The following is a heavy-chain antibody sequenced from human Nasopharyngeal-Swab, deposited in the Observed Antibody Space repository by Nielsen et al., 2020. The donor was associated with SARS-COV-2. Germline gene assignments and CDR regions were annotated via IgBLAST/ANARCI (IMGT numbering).Heavy chain of an antibody. J-gene: IGHJ4*02. D-gene: IGHD3-22*01. CDR1: GFTFSDYK. V-gene: IGHV3-21*06. CDR3: ARVPTIYKSGGYDMDYFDY. Sequence: GGSLRLSCEASGFTFSDYKMNWVRQAPGKGLEWVSSIGTSSRHINYADSVKGRFTISRDNAKNSVHLQMNSLRAEDTAVYFCARVPTIYKSGGYDMDYFDYWGQGTLVTVSS. CDR2: IGTSSRHI.